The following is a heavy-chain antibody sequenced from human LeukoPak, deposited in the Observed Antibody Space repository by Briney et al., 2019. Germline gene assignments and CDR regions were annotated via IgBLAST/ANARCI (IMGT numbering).Heavy chain of an antibody. CDR3: QKGAYDILTGTKHYYYMDV. CDR2: INHSGST. J-gene: IGHJ6*03. CDR1: GGSFSGYY. D-gene: IGHD3-9*01. Sequence: PSETLSLTCAVYGGSFSGYYWSWIRQPPGNGLEWIGEINHSGSTNYNQSLKSRVTISADPSKNQFYLKLSSVTAADTVVSYCQKGAYDILTGTKHYYYMDVGGKGPTVTVSS. V-gene: IGHV4-34*01.